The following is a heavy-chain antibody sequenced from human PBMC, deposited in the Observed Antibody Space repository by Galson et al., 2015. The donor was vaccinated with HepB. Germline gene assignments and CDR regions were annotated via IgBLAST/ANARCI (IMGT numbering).Heavy chain of an antibody. D-gene: IGHD4-17*01. Sequence: SVKVSCKASGYTFTGYYMHWVRQAPGQGLEWMGWINPNSGGTNYAQKFQGWVTMTRDTSISTAYMELSRLRSDDTAVYYCARVSGGYDSTPFYGDYVHLDYWGQGTLVTVSS. CDR1: GYTFTGYY. V-gene: IGHV1-2*04. J-gene: IGHJ4*02. CDR2: INPNSGGT. CDR3: ARVSGGYDSTPFYGDYVHLDY.